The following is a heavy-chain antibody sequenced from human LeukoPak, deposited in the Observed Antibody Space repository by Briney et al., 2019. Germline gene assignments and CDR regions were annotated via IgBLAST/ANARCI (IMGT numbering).Heavy chain of an antibody. J-gene: IGHJ3*02. D-gene: IGHD3-16*01. Sequence: GASVKVSFKASGYTLTSYDINWVRQATGQGLEWMGWMNPNSGNTGYAQKFQGRVTITRNTSISTAYMELSSLRSEDTAVYYCARDFVIGGVTNEAFDIWGQGTKVTVSS. CDR1: GYTLTSYD. CDR2: MNPNSGNT. V-gene: IGHV1-8*03. CDR3: ARDFVIGGVTNEAFDI.